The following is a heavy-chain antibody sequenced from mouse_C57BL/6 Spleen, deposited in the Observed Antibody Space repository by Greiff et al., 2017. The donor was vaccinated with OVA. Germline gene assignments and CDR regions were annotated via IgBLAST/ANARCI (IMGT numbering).Heavy chain of an antibody. CDR3: ARVTTVVVGYYFDY. V-gene: IGHV3-6*01. D-gene: IGHD1-1*01. Sequence: EVQLQESGPGLVKPSQSLSLTCSVTGYSITSGYYWNWIRQFPGNKLEWMGYISYDGSNNYNPSLKNRISITRDTSKNQFFLKLNSVTTEDTATYYCARVTTVVVGYYFDYWGQGTTLTVSS. CDR2: ISYDGSN. CDR1: GYSITSGYY. J-gene: IGHJ2*01.